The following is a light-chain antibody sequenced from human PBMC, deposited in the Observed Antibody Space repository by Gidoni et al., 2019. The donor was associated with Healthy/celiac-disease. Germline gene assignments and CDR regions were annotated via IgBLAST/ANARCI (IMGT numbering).Light chain of an antibody. V-gene: IGKV3-15*01. CDR1: QSVSSN. CDR2: GSS. J-gene: IGKJ2*01. CDR3: QQYNNWPPYT. Sequence: EIVMTQSPSTLSVSPGERATLYCRASQSVSSNLVWYQQQPGQAPRLLINGSSTRATGIPARFSGSGSGTEFTLTISSLQSEDFAVDYCQQYNNWPPYTFGQGTKLEIK.